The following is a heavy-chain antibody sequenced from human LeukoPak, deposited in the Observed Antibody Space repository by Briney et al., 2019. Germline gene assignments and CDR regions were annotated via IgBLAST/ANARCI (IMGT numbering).Heavy chain of an antibody. CDR1: GFTFDDYA. D-gene: IGHD3-16*02. J-gene: IGHJ4*02. V-gene: IGHV3-9*01. CDR2: ISWNSGSI. Sequence: PGGSLRLSCAASGFTFDDYAMHWVRQAPGKGLEWVSGISWNSGSIGCADSVKGRFTISRDNAKNSLYLQMNSLRAEDTALYYCAKSRGAFGGVIALDYWGQGTLVTVSS. CDR3: AKSRGAFGGVIALDY.